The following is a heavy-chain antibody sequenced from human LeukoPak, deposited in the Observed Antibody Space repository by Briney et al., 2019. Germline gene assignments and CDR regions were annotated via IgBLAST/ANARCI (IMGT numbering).Heavy chain of an antibody. V-gene: IGHV4-59*01. J-gene: IGHJ5*02. CDR1: GGSLRSYY. CDR2: IYYTGSI. Sequence: SETLSLTCTVSGGSLRSYYWSWTRQPPGKGLEWIGYIYYTGSINYSPSLKSRVTISLDTPKNQISLKLTSVTAADTAIYYCVRGDNCFDPWGQGTLVTVSS. CDR3: VRGDNCFDP.